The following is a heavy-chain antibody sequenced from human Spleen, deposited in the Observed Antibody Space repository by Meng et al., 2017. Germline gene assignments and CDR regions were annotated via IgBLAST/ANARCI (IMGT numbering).Heavy chain of an antibody. V-gene: IGHV4-34*01. J-gene: IGHJ4*02. CDR3: ARGPTTMAHDFDY. CDR2: INHSGST. D-gene: IGHD4-11*01. CDR1: GGSFSDYY. Sequence: QVEVHHWGAGLLKPSETLSLTCVVSGGSFSDYYWSWIRQPPGKGLEWIGEINHSGSTNYNPSLESRATISVDTSQNNLSLKLSSVTAADSAVYYCARGPTTMAHDFDYWGQGTLVTVSS.